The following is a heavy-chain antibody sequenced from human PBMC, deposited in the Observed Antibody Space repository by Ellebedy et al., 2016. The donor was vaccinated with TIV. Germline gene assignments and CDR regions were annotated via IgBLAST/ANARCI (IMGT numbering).Heavy chain of an antibody. CDR3: ASRGSTKGTYYYYYMDV. J-gene: IGHJ6*03. V-gene: IGHV3-53*01. CDR1: GFTVSSNY. CDR2: IYSGGST. D-gene: IGHD5-24*01. Sequence: GGSLRLXCAASGFTVSSNYMSWVRQAPGKGLEWVSVIYSGGSTYYADSVKGRFTISRDNSKNTLYLQMNSLRAEDTAVYYCASRGSTKGTYYYYYMDVWGKGTTVTVSS.